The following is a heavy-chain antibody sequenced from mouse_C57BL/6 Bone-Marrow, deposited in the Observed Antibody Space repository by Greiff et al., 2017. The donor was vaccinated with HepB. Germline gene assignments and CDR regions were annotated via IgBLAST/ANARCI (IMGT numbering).Heavy chain of an antibody. CDR2: ISNGGGST. CDR3: ARQTAQAPMDY. V-gene: IGHV5-12*01. D-gene: IGHD3-2*02. CDR1: GFTFSDYY. J-gene: IGHJ4*01. Sequence: KLVESGGGLVQPGGSLKLSCAASGFTFSDYYMYWVRQTPEKRLEWVAYISNGGGSTYYPDTVKGRFTISRDNAKNTLYLQMSRLKSEDTAMYYCARQTAQAPMDYWGQGTSVTVSS.